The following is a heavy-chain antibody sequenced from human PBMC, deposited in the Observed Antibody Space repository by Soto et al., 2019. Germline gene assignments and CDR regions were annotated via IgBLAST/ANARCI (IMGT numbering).Heavy chain of an antibody. CDR2: IDSTSSP. J-gene: IGHJ4*02. CDR1: GDSVSKYY. V-gene: IGHV4-4*07. CDR3: SRSPPYGDYFDY. D-gene: IGHD4-17*01. Sequence: SETLSLTCTVSGDSVSKYYWNCMRHPAGKELEWIVRIDSTSSPNQTLYLKSRVTMEVYTSKDQFSLKLNLASVTAADTAVYYWSRSPPYGDYFDYWGQGTLVTVSS.